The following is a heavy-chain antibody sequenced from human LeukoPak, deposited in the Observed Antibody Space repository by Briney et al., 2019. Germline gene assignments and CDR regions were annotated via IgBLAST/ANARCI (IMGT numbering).Heavy chain of an antibody. Sequence: ASVKASCKTSAYRFTGYYMDWVRQAPEQGLEWMGWINPNSGGTNYAQKFQGRVTMTRDTSISTAYMELSRLRSDDTAVYYCVGSDYYYYMDVWGKGTTVTVSS. V-gene: IGHV1-2*02. D-gene: IGHD6-25*01. CDR3: VGSDYYYYMDV. CDR2: INPNSGGT. CDR1: AYRFTGYY. J-gene: IGHJ6*03.